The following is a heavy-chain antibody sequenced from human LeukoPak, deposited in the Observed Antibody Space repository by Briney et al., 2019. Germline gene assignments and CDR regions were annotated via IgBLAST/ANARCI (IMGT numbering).Heavy chain of an antibody. V-gene: IGHV1-46*01. CDR2: INPSSGST. CDR3: ARYYDSSACLDY. Sequence: ASVKVSCKASGYTXTRYYMHWVRQAPGLGLEWMGIINPSSGSTSYAQKFQGRVTMTRDTSTSTVYMELSSLRSEDTAVYYCARYYDSSACLDYWGQGTLVTVSS. D-gene: IGHD3-22*01. CDR1: GYTXTRYY. J-gene: IGHJ4*02.